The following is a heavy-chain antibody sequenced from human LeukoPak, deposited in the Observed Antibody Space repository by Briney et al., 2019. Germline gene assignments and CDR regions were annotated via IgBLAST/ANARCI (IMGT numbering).Heavy chain of an antibody. D-gene: IGHD6-13*01. CDR3: AKTGTPWYYFDY. CDR2: ISGSGGST. J-gene: IGHJ4*02. Sequence: GGSLRLSCAASGFTLSSYAMSWVRQAPGKGLEWVSAISGSGGSTYYADSVKGRFTISRDNSKNTLYLQMNSLRAEDTAVYYCAKTGTPWYYFDYWGQGTLVTVSS. V-gene: IGHV3-23*01. CDR1: GFTLSSYA.